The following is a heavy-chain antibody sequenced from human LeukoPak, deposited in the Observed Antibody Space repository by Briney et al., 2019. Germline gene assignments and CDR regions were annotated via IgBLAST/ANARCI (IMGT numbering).Heavy chain of an antibody. CDR2: IYYSGST. J-gene: IGHJ4*02. D-gene: IGHD3-22*01. CDR3: AREPANLYDSSGYYFDY. CDR1: GGSISSGGYY. V-gene: IGHV4-31*03. Sequence: SRTLSLTCTVSGGSISSGGYYWSWIRQHPGKGLEWIGYIYYSGSTYYNPSLKSRVTISVDTSKNQFSLKLSSVTAADTAVYYCAREPANLYDSSGYYFDYRGQGTLVTVSS.